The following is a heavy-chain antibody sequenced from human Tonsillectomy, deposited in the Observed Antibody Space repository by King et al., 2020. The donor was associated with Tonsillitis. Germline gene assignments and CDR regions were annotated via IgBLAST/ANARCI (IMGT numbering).Heavy chain of an antibody. CDR2: ISYSGST. D-gene: IGHD3-22*01. CDR1: GGSISSRNYY. J-gene: IGHJ4*02. Sequence: PLQESGPGLVKPSETLSLTCTVSGGSISSRNYYWGWIRQPPGQGLEWIASISYSGSTYYNPSLKSRVTISVDTSKTQFSLNLRSVTAADTAVYYCPVYYYDSSGYFNFDCWGQGTLVTVSS. V-gene: IGHV4-39*01. CDR3: PVYYYDSSGYFNFDC.